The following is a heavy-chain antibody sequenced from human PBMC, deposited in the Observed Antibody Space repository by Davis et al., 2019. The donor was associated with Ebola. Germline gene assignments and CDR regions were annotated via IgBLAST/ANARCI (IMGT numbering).Heavy chain of an antibody. Sequence: SETLSLTCTVSGDSISTYYWGWIRQPPGEGLEWIGNINYSGRTNHNPSLKSRVTISIDASKNLFSLKLSSVTAADTAVYYCARFDGWYFDYWGQGMLVTVSS. D-gene: IGHD2-15*01. V-gene: IGHV4-59*01. CDR3: ARFDGWYFDY. CDR2: INYSGRT. J-gene: IGHJ4*02. CDR1: GDSISTYY.